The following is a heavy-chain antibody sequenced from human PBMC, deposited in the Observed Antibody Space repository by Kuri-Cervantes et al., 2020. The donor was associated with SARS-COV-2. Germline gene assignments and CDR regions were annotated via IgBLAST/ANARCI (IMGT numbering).Heavy chain of an antibody. CDR3: ARLSYYYDSSGYDGGNWFDP. CDR2: IYHSGST. Sequence: SQTLSLTCAVSGYSISSGYYWGWIRQPPGKGLEWIGSIYHSGSTYYNPSLKSRVTISVDTSKNQFSLKLSSVTAADTAVYYCARLSYYYDSSGYDGGNWFDPWGQGTLVTVSS. J-gene: IGHJ5*02. V-gene: IGHV4-38-2*01. D-gene: IGHD3-22*01. CDR1: GYSISSGYY.